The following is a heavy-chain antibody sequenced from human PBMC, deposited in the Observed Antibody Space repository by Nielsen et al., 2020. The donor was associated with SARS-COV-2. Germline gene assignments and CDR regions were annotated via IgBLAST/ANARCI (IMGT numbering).Heavy chain of an antibody. CDR2: IYPSDSYT. CDR1: GYSFSSYW. D-gene: IGHD6-19*01. CDR3: ASIAVAGIYDAFDI. Sequence: KVSCKGSGYSFSSYWIGWVRQMPGKGLEWMEIIYPSDSYTNYSPSFQGHVTISADKSISTAYLQWSSLKASDTAMYYCASIAVAGIYDAFDIWGQGTMVTVSS. V-gene: IGHV5-10-1*01. J-gene: IGHJ3*02.